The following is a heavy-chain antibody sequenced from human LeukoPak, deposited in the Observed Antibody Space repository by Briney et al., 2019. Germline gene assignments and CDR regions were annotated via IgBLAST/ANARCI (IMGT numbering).Heavy chain of an antibody. CDR2: IRWNSGSI. V-gene: IGHV3-9*01. CDR3: ARTPRGYSYGYYFDY. D-gene: IGHD5-18*01. CDR1: GFTFDDYA. J-gene: IGHJ4*02. Sequence: SGGSLRLSCAASGFTFDDYAMHWVRQAPGKGLEWVSGIRWNSGSIGYADSVKGRFTISRDNAKNSLYLQMNSLRAEDTALYYCARTPRGYSYGYYFDYWGQGTLVTVSS.